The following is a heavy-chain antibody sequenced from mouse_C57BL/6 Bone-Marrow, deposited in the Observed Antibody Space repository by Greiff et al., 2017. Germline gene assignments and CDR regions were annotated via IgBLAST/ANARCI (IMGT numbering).Heavy chain of an antibody. J-gene: IGHJ3*01. CDR3: VRQGGWGWFAY. CDR2: IRSKSNNYAT. V-gene: IGHV10-1*01. CDR1: GFSFNTYA. Sequence: EVHLVESGGGLVQPKGSLKLSCAASGFSFNTYAMNWVRQAPGKGLEWVARIRSKSNNYATYYADSVKDRFTISRDDSESMLYLQMNNLKTEDTAMYYCVRQGGWGWFAYWGQGTLVTVSA.